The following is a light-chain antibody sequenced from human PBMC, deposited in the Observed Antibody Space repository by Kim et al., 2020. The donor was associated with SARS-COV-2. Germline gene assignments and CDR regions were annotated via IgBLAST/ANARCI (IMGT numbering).Light chain of an antibody. CDR3: SSYTSSITVL. J-gene: IGLJ2*01. CDR1: SSYVGGYNY. V-gene: IGLV2-14*03. CDR2: DVS. Sequence: GQSITISCTGTSSYVGGYNYVSWYQQHPGKAPKLMIYDVSNRPSGVSNRFSGSKSGNTASLTISGLQAEDEAHYYCSSYTSSITVLFGGGTQLTVL.